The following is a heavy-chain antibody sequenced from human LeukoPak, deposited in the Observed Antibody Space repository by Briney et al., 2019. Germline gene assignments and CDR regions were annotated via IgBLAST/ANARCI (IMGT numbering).Heavy chain of an antibody. J-gene: IGHJ5*02. CDR2: INIGGTNT. V-gene: IGHV3-11*01. Sequence: TGGSLRLSCAASGFTFNDYYMSWICQAPGKGLEWLSYINIGGTNTHYADSVKGRFTISRDNAKKSLYLEMNNLRAEDTAVYYCATDGAGFDTWGQGVLVTVSS. CDR1: GFTFNDYY. CDR3: ATDGAGFDT.